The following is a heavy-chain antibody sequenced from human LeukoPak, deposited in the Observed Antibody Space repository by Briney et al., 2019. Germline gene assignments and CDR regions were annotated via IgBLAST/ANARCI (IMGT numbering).Heavy chain of an antibody. Sequence: PGGSLRLSCAASGFTFSSYAMSWVRQAPGKGLEWVSAISGSGGSTYYADSVKGRFTISRDNSKNTLYLQMNSLRAEDTAVYYCAKSKTRRDSSSWYPFNFDYWGQGTLVTVSS. D-gene: IGHD6-13*01. CDR3: AKSKTRRDSSSWYPFNFDY. CDR2: ISGSGGST. J-gene: IGHJ4*02. V-gene: IGHV3-23*01. CDR1: GFTFSSYA.